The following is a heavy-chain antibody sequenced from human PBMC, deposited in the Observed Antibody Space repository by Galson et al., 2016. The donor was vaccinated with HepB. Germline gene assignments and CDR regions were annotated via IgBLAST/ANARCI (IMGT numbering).Heavy chain of an antibody. CDR1: GFSFRNHA. V-gene: IGHV3-23*01. D-gene: IGHD6-19*01. CDR2: IDRPTPNT. J-gene: IGHJ4*02. Sequence: SLRLPCGATGFSFRNHALSWVRRAPGKGLEWVSHIDRPTPNTHHADSVRGRFSIYRDNSRDTLYLQMDSLTAEDSAIYYCTTWLSHHFDYWGQGTRVTVSS. CDR3: TTWLSHHFDY.